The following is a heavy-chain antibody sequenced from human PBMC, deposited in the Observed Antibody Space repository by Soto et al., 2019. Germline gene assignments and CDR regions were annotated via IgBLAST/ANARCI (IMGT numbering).Heavy chain of an antibody. CDR3: ARLHFDWLLPQVWFDP. D-gene: IGHD3-9*01. V-gene: IGHV4-39*01. CDR2: IYYSGST. Sequence: SETLSLTCTVSGGSISSSSYYWGWIRQPPGKGLEWIGSIYYSGSTYYNPSLKSRVTISVDTSKNQFSLKLSSVTAADTAVYYCARLHFDWLLPQVWFDPWGQGTLVTVSS. J-gene: IGHJ5*02. CDR1: GGSISSSSYY.